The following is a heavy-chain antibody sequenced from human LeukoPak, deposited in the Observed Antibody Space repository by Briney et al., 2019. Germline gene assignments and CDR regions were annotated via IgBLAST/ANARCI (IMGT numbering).Heavy chain of an antibody. CDR3: AKDKGYSSGWPFDY. V-gene: IGHV3-23*01. Sequence: PGGSLRLSCAASGFTFSSYAMSLVRQAPGKGLEWVSAISGSGGSTYYADSVKGRFTISRDNSKNTLYLQMNSLRAEDTAVYYCAKDKGYSSGWPFDYWGQGTLVTVSS. CDR2: ISGSGGST. J-gene: IGHJ4*02. D-gene: IGHD6-19*01. CDR1: GFTFSSYA.